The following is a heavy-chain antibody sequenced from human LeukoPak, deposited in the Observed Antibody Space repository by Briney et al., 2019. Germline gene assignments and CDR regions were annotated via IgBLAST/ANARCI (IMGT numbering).Heavy chain of an antibody. D-gene: IGHD2-21*02. CDR2: IWYDGSNK. V-gene: IGHV3-33*08. CDR3: ARTDCGGDCYPYNFDY. CDR1: GFSFSSYG. J-gene: IGHJ4*02. Sequence: GGSLRLSCAASGFSFSSYGMHWVRQAPGKGLEWVAVIWYDGSNKYYADSVKGRFSISRDNSKNTLYLQMNSLRAEDMAVYYCARTDCGGDCYPYNFDYWGQGTLVTVSS.